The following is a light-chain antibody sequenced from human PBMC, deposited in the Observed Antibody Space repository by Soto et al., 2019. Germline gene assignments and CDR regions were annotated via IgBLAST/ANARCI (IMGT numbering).Light chain of an antibody. V-gene: IGKV1-5*03. J-gene: IGKJ1*01. Sequence: DIQMTQSPSTLSASVGDRVTITCRASQSISSWLAWYQQKPGKAPKLLIYKASILESGVPSRFSGSGSGTEFTLTISSLQPDDFATYYCQQYNSYPWTFGQGTKWISN. CDR1: QSISSW. CDR2: KAS. CDR3: QQYNSYPWT.